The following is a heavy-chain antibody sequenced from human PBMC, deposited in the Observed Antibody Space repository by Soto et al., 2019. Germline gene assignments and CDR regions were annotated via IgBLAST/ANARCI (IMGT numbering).Heavy chain of an antibody. Sequence: QVQLVQSGAEVKKPGASVKVSCKASGYTFTSYGISWVRQAPGQGLEWMGGISAYNRNTNYAQKLQGRVIMTTYRSTSTPYMEMRSVRSDDTAVYYCARDLVEVARYFDYWCEGTLVTVSS. D-gene: IGHD3-9*01. V-gene: IGHV1-18*01. J-gene: IGHJ4*02. CDR3: ARDLVEVARYFDY. CDR2: ISAYNRNT. CDR1: GYTFTSYG.